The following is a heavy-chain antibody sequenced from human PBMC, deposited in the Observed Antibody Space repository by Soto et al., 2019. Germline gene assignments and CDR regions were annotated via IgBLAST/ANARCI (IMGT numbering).Heavy chain of an antibody. CDR3: ARGLNWNYIMNWLET. V-gene: IGHV5-51*01. J-gene: IGHJ1*01. CDR2: VYPGDSDT. CDR1: GYSFPTYW. D-gene: IGHD3-16*01. Sequence: PQASLKLSWRTSGYSFPTYWIPWVRQRPGKGLEWMGAVYPGDSDTKYSPSFQGHVSISADRSIGTAFLQCSSLNASDTAMYYCARGLNWNYIMNWLETWRQGTLVIVS.